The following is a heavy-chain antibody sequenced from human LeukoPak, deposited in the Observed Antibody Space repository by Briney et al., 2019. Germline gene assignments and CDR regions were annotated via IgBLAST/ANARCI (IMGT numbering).Heavy chain of an antibody. CDR3: ARDSTDFDC. CDR2: ISSSSSYI. V-gene: IGHV3-21*01. CDR1: GFTFSSYS. Sequence: GGSLRLSCAASGFTFSSYSMNWVRQAPGKGLEWVSSISSSSSYIYCADSVKDRFTISRDNAKNSLYLQMNSLRAEDTAVYYCARDSTDFDCWGQGTLVTVSS. J-gene: IGHJ4*02.